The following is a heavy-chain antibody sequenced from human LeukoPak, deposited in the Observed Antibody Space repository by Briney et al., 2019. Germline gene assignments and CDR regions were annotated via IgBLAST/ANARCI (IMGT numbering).Heavy chain of an antibody. V-gene: IGHV3-74*01. CDR3: ARGVISSWFDP. CDR1: GFTFSSYW. Sequence: GGSLGLSCAASGFTFSSYWMHWVRQAPGKGLVWVSRINSDGSSTSYADSVKGRFTISRDNAKNTLYLQMNSLRAEDTAVYYCARGVISSWFDPLGPGNPGHRLL. J-gene: IGHJ5*02. CDR2: INSDGSST. D-gene: IGHD3-22*01.